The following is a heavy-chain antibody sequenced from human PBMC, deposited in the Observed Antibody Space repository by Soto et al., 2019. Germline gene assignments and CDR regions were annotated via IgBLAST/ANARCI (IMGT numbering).Heavy chain of an antibody. CDR2: ISSGSSTI. CDR3: AKTYSSGRGAFDV. CDR1: GGSISSSS. Sequence: PSETLSLTCTVSGGSISSSSSYWGWIRQPPGKGLEWVSYISSGSSTIYYADSVKGRFTISRDNAQNSLYLQMNSLRAEDTAVYYCAKTYSSGRGAFDVWGQGTMVTVSS. V-gene: IGHV3-48*01. D-gene: IGHD6-19*01. J-gene: IGHJ3*01.